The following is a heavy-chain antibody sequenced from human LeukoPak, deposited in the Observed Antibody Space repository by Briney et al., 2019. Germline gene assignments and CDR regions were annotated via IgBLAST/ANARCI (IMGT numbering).Heavy chain of an antibody. Sequence: EASVKVSCKASGYTFTGYYMHWVRQAPGQGLEWMGWINPNSGGTNYAQKFQGRVTMTRDTSISTAYMELSRLRSDDTAVYYCARDSTPTTVYGGEFDYWGQGTLVTVSS. CDR2: INPNSGGT. CDR3: ARDSTPTTVYGGEFDY. D-gene: IGHD4-17*01. V-gene: IGHV1-2*02. CDR1: GYTFTGYY. J-gene: IGHJ4*02.